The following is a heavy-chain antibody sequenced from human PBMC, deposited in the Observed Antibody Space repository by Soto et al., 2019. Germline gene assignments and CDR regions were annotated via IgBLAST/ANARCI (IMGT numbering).Heavy chain of an antibody. Sequence: QVQLVESGGGVVQPGRSLRLSCAASGFTFSSYAMHWVRQAPGKGLEWVAVISYDGSNKYYADSVKGLFTISRDHSKNTLYLQMNSMRAEDAAVYYCARCWNDLVGATAIDYYYGMDVWGQGTTVTVSS. D-gene: IGHD1-26*01. CDR3: ARCWNDLVGATAIDYYYGMDV. V-gene: IGHV3-30-3*01. CDR1: GFTFSSYA. J-gene: IGHJ6*02. CDR2: ISYDGSNK.